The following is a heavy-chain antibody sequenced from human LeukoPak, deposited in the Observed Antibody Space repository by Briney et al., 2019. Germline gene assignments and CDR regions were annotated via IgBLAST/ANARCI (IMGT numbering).Heavy chain of an antibody. D-gene: IGHD1-26*01. CDR3: ARGGWGSFDY. CDR1: GGSISGCY. V-gene: IGHV4-59*01. Sequence: PSETLSLTCTVSGGSISGCYWSWIRQPPGKGLEWIAFIYYSGTTNYNPSLKSRVTISLDTSKNQFSLKLISVTAADTAVYYCARGGWGSFDYWGQGTLVTVSS. J-gene: IGHJ4*02. CDR2: IYYSGTT.